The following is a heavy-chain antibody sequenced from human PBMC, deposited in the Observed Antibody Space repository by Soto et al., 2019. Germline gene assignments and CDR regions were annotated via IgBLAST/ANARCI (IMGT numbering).Heavy chain of an antibody. D-gene: IGHD2-15*01. CDR1: GYTFTSYG. J-gene: IGHJ6*02. CDR3: ARDGALGYCSGGSCYSDGMDV. V-gene: IGHV1-18*01. CDR2: ISAYNGNT. Sequence: QVQLVQSGAEVKKPGASVKVSCKASGYTFTSYGISWVRQAPGQGLEWMGWISAYNGNTNYAQKLQGRVTMTTDTSSSTAYMELGSQRSADTAVYYCARDGALGYCSGGSCYSDGMDVWGQGTTVTVSS.